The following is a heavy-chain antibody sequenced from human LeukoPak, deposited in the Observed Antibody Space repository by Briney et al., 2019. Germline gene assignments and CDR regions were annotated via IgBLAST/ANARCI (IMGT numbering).Heavy chain of an antibody. D-gene: IGHD3-10*01. CDR1: GFTFSSYG. Sequence: GGSLRLSCAASGFTFSSYGMHWVRQAPGKGLEWVAVISYDGGNKYYADSVKGRFTISRDNSKNTLYLQMNSLRAEDTAVYYCAKDRSEVLWFGELSFPADYWGQGTLVTVSS. CDR2: ISYDGGNK. V-gene: IGHV3-30*18. J-gene: IGHJ4*02. CDR3: AKDRSEVLWFGELSFPADY.